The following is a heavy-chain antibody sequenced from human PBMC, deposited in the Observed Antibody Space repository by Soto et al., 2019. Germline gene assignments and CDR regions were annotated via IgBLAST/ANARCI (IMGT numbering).Heavy chain of an antibody. J-gene: IGHJ5*02. CDR1: GFTFSTYW. Sequence: PGAARRLSCAASGFTFSTYWMHWIRQVPGKGLEWVSRINSDASHTYYADSVKGQFTISRDNAKNTLHLEMNSLRAEDTAVYYSVRARHRITPSSYGNCFDTWGQGTLATVSS. V-gene: IGHV3-74*01. CDR3: VRARHRITPSSYGNCFDT. CDR2: INSDASHT. D-gene: IGHD2-2*01.